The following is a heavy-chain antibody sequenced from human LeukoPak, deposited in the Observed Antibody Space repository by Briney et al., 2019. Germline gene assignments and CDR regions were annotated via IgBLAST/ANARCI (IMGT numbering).Heavy chain of an antibody. CDR1: GGSISSSSYY. Sequence: SETLSLTCTVSGGSISSSSYYWGWIRQPPGKGLEWIGSIYYSGSTYYNPSLKSRVTISVDTSKNQFSLKLSSVTAADTAVYYCARYGPYDYWGQGTLVTVSS. D-gene: IGHD4-17*01. CDR2: IYYSGST. CDR3: ARYGPYDY. V-gene: IGHV4-39*07. J-gene: IGHJ4*02.